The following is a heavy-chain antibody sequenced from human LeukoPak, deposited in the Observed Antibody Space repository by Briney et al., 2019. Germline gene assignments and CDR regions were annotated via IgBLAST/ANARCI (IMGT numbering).Heavy chain of an antibody. CDR1: GGSISSSNW. CDR2: IYHSGST. Sequence: NPSETLSLTCAVSGGSISSSNWWSWVRQPPGKGLEWIGEIYHSGSTNYNPSLKSRVTISVDKSKNQFSLKLSSVTAADTAVYYCARDSCDGDCFSFDYWGQGTLLSVSS. V-gene: IGHV4-4*02. CDR3: ARDSCDGDCFSFDY. J-gene: IGHJ4*02. D-gene: IGHD2-21*02.